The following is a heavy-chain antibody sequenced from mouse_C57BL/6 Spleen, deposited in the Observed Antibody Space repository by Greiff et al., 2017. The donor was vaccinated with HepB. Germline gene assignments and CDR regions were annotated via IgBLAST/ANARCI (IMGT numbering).Heavy chain of an antibody. CDR3: ARGVNWDERRGFDY. Sequence: QVQLQQSGAELVKPGASVKISCKASGYAFSSYWMNWVKQRPGKGLEWIGQIYPGDGDTNYNGKFKGKATLTADKSSSTAYMQLSSLTSEDSAVYFCARGVNWDERRGFDYWGQGTTLTVSS. CDR1: GYAFSSYW. V-gene: IGHV1-80*01. J-gene: IGHJ2*01. CDR2: IYPGDGDT. D-gene: IGHD4-1*01.